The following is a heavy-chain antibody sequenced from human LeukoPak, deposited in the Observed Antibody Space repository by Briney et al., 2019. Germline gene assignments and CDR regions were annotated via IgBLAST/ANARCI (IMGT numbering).Heavy chain of an antibody. Sequence: GESLKISCKGSGYSFTSYWISWVREMPGKVQEWLGRIDPSDSYTNYSPSFQGHVTISADKSISTAYLQWSSLKASDTAMYYCARQNSGYDSVNWFDPWGQGTLVTVSS. D-gene: IGHD5-12*01. CDR3: ARQNSGYDSVNWFDP. CDR2: IDPSDSYT. J-gene: IGHJ5*02. CDR1: GYSFTSYW. V-gene: IGHV5-10-1*01.